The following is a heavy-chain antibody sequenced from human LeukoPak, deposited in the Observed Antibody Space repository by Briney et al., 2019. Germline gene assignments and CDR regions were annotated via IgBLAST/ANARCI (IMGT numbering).Heavy chain of an antibody. D-gene: IGHD2-2*01. J-gene: IGHJ4*02. Sequence: GGSLRLSCAASGFTFSSYWMSWVRQAPGKGLEWVANIKQDGSEKYYLDSVKGRFTISRDNAKNSLYLQMNSLRAEDTAVYYCARREDIVVVPADPVLYYFDYWGQGTLVTVSS. CDR1: GFTFSSYW. V-gene: IGHV3-7*01. CDR2: IKQDGSEK. CDR3: ARREDIVVVPADPVLYYFDY.